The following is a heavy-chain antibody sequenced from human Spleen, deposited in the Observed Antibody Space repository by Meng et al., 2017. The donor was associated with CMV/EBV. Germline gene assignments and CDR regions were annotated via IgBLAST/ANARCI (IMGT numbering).Heavy chain of an antibody. CDR2: VSSSSNHI. D-gene: IGHD3-22*01. CDR1: GFTATSNY. V-gene: IGHV3-21*01. CDR3: ARGGDSSGYYYNYYYYGMDV. Sequence: GESLKISCAASGFTATSNYMNWVRQAPGKGLEWVSSVSSSSNHIYYADSVRGRFTISRDNAKNSLNLQMNSLRAEDTAVYYCARGGDSSGYYYNYYYYGMDVWGRGTTVTVSS. J-gene: IGHJ6*02.